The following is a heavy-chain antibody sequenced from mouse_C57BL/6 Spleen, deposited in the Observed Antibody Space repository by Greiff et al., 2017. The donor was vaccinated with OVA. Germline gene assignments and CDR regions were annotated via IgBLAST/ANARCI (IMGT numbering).Heavy chain of an antibody. CDR2: IHPNSGST. CDR3: ERGDYYGSSYRYWYFDV. Sequence: QVQLQQPGAELVKPGASVKLSCKASGYTFTSYWMHWVKQRPGQGLEWIGMIHPNSGSTNYNEKFKSKATLTVDKSSSTDYMQLSSLTSEDSAVYDWERGDYYGSSYRYWYFDVWGTGTTVTVSS. V-gene: IGHV1-64*01. D-gene: IGHD1-1*01. J-gene: IGHJ1*03. CDR1: GYTFTSYW.